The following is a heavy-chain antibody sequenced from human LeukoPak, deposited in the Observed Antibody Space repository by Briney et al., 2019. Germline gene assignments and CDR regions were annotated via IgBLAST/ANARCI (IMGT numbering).Heavy chain of an antibody. CDR3: ARGSFSYYYYMDV. V-gene: IGHV4-39*01. D-gene: IGHD3-16*01. CDR2: IYYSGST. Sequence: SETLSLTCTVSGGSISSSSYYWGWIRQPPGKGLEWIGSIYYSGSTYYNPSLKSRVTISVDTSKNQFSLKLSSVTAADTAVYYCARGSFSYYYYMDVWGNGTTVTISS. CDR1: GGSISSSSYY. J-gene: IGHJ6*03.